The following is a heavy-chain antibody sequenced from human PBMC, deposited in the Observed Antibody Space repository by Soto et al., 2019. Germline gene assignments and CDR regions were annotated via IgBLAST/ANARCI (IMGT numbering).Heavy chain of an antibody. D-gene: IGHD3-16*01. CDR1: RDTFSKYA. CDR3: ARGETYHGV. CDR2: IIPIFDSR. V-gene: IGHV1-69*01. Sequence: QVQLVQSGAEVKKPGSSVKVSCKASRDTFSKYAFNWVRQAPGQGLEWMGWIIPIFDSRNYAEKFQGRVTITADESTSTAYMELRSLRFEDTAVYYRARGETYHGVWGQGTTVTVSS. J-gene: IGHJ6*02.